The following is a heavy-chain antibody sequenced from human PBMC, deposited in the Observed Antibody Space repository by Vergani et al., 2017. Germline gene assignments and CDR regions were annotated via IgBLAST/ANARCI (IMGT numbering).Heavy chain of an antibody. CDR2: IKKDGSEK. Sequence: EVQLVESGGGLVQPGGSLRLSCAASGFTFSSYWMSWVRQAPGKGLEWVANIKKDGSEKDYVDSVKGRFTISRDNAKNSLYLQMNSLRAEDTAVYYCARDLPLRYIPSCFDYWDQGTLVTVSS. J-gene: IGHJ4*02. V-gene: IGHV3-7*01. CDR1: GFTFSSYW. CDR3: ARDLPLRYIPSCFDY. D-gene: IGHD1-1*01.